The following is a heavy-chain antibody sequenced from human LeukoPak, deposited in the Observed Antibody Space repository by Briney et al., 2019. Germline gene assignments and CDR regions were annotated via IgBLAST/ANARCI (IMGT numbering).Heavy chain of an antibody. Sequence: SQTLSLTCAVSGGSISSGGYCWSWIRQPPGKGLEWIGYIYHSGSTYYNPSLKSRVTISVNRSKNQFSLKLSSVTAADTAVYYCARDNGYGLDYWGQGTLVTVSS. D-gene: IGHD3-10*01. CDR2: IYHSGST. CDR1: GGSISSGGYC. CDR3: ARDNGYGLDY. V-gene: IGHV4-30-2*01. J-gene: IGHJ4*02.